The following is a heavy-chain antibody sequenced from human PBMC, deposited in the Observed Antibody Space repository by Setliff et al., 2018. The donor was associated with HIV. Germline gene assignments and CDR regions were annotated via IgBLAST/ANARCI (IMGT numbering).Heavy chain of an antibody. CDR2: IIPNSGGT. CDR3: ARDLSISNPYYDILTGPGVY. J-gene: IGHJ4*02. V-gene: IGHV1-2*06. Sequence: ASVKVSCKASGYTFTGYYVHWVRQAPGQGLEWMGRIIPNSGGTNYAQKFQGRVTMTRDTSTSTVYMELSSLRSEDTAVYYCARDLSISNPYYDILTGPGVYWGQGTLVTVSS. D-gene: IGHD3-9*01. CDR1: GYTFTGYY.